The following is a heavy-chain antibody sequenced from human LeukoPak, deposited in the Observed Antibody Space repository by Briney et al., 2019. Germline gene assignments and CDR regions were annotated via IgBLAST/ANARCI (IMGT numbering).Heavy chain of an antibody. J-gene: IGHJ3*02. V-gene: IGHV4-59*08. Sequence: SETLSLTCTVSGGSISSYYWSWIRQPPGKGLEWIGYIYYSGSTNYNPSLKSRVTISVDTSKNQFSLKLSSVTAADTAVYYCATPGRSYALSAFDIWGQGTMVTVSS. CDR2: IYYSGST. CDR3: ATPGRSYALSAFDI. CDR1: GGSISSYY. D-gene: IGHD1-14*01.